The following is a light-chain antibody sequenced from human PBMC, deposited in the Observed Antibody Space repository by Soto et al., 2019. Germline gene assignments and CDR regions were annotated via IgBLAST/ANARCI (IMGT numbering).Light chain of an antibody. V-gene: IGKV3-11*01. J-gene: IGKJ1*01. CDR3: HQRQSWPRT. CDR1: QGIGNY. Sequence: EDVLTQSPAILSLSPGERATLSCRASQGIGNYLAWYQQKPGQAPRLLIYDASNRATGIPARFSGSGSDTDFTLTIDSLEPEDSAVYYCHQRQSWPRTFGQGTTVDIK. CDR2: DAS.